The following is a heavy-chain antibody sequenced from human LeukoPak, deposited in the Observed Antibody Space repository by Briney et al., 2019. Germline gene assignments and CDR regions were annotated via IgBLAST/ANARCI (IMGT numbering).Heavy chain of an antibody. J-gene: IGHJ4*02. Sequence: PGGSLRLSCAASGFTFSSYGMHWVRQAPGKGREWGAVISYDGSNKYYADSVEGRFTISRDNSKNTLYLHMNSLRAEDTALYYCAKAPVTTCTGAYCYPFDSWSQGTLVTVSS. D-gene: IGHD2-8*02. V-gene: IGHV3-30*18. CDR2: ISYDGSNK. CDR3: AKAPVTTCTGAYCYPFDS. CDR1: GFTFSSYG.